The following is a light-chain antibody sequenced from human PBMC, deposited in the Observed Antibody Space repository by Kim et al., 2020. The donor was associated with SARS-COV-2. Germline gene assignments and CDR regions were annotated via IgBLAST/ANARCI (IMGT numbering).Light chain of an antibody. CDR3: QKYNSAPWT. CDR1: QGINTY. V-gene: IGKV1-27*01. Sequence: ASVGDRVTITCRASQGINTYLAWYQQKPGKVPTLLIYGASALHSGVPSRFSGSGSGTDFTLTISSLQPEDVATYYCQKYNSAPWTFGQGTKVDIK. CDR2: GAS. J-gene: IGKJ1*01.